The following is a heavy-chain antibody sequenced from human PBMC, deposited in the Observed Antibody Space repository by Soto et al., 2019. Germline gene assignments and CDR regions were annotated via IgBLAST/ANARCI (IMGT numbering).Heavy chain of an antibody. CDR2: LSRSGNTI. D-gene: IGHD6-19*01. V-gene: IGHV3-11*04. Sequence: QVQLVESGGGLVQPGGSLRLSCAASGFTFGDYEMSWIRQAAGKGPEWVSFLSRSGNTIYYADSVKGRFSISRDNAENSLYLQMNNLRVEDTAVYFCAREGAVAGSQDFWGQGTLVTVSS. CDR3: AREGAVAGSQDF. CDR1: GFTFGDYE. J-gene: IGHJ4*02.